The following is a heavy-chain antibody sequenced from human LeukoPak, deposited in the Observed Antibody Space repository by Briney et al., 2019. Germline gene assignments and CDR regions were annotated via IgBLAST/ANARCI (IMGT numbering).Heavy chain of an antibody. Sequence: GGSLRLSCAASGFTFSSYAMSWVRQAPGKGLEWVSAISGSGGSTYYADSVKGRFTISRDNSKNTLYLQMNSLRAEDTVVYYCAKGRYGSGRYYFDYWGQGTLVTVSS. CDR1: GFTFSSYA. D-gene: IGHD3-10*01. V-gene: IGHV3-23*01. CDR2: ISGSGGST. J-gene: IGHJ4*02. CDR3: AKGRYGSGRYYFDY.